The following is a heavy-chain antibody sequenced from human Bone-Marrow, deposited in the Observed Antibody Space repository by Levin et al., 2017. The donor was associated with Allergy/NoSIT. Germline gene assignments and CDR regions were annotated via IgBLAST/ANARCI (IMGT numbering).Heavy chain of an antibody. CDR1: GYSFSTHW. D-gene: IGHD4-17*01. CDR3: VKYAEFGDQPEY. CDR2: IYPDDSDT. V-gene: IGHV5-51*01. J-gene: IGHJ4*02. Sequence: PGGSLRLSCKHSGYSFSTHWIGWVRQMPGKGLQWMGIIYPDDSDTRYNPSFQGQVTISADKSINTAYLHWRTLKASDTAMYYCVKYAEFGDQPEYWGQGTLVSVSS.